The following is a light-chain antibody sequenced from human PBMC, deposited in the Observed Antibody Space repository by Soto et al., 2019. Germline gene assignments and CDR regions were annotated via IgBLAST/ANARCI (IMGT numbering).Light chain of an antibody. Sequence: EIVMTQSPPTLSVSAGERATLSCRTSQSISTNLAWYQQKPGQAPRLLIYGASTRAAGIPARFSGSGSGTEFTLTISSLQSEDFAVYYCHQYNNWPPWTFGQGTKVEIK. V-gene: IGKV3-15*01. J-gene: IGKJ1*01. CDR3: HQYNNWPPWT. CDR2: GAS. CDR1: QSISTN.